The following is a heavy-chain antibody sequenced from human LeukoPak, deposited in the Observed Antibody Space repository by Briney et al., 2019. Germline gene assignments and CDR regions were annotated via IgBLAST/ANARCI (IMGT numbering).Heavy chain of an antibody. CDR3: ARDPNYYDSSGYDY. CDR2: INPNSGGT. Sequence: ASVKVSCKASGYTFTGYYMHWVRQAPGQGLEWMGWINPNSGGTNYAQKFRGRVTMTRDTSISTAYMELSRLRSDDTAVYYCARDPNYYDSSGYDYWGQGTLVTVSS. CDR1: GYTFTGYY. J-gene: IGHJ4*02. D-gene: IGHD3-22*01. V-gene: IGHV1-2*02.